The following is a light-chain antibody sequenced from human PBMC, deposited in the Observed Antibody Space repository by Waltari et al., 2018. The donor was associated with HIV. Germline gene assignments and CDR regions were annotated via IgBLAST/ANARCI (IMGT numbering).Light chain of an antibody. CDR3: AAWDDSLNGYV. V-gene: IGLV1-44*01. J-gene: IGLJ1*01. Sequence: QSVLTQPPSASGTPGQRVTISCSGSSSNIGSNTVNWYQQLPRTGPKLLIHRGNQRPSGIPDRFSGSKSDTSASLAISGLQSEDEADYYCAAWDDSLNGYVFGTGTKVTVL. CDR2: RGN. CDR1: SSNIGSNT.